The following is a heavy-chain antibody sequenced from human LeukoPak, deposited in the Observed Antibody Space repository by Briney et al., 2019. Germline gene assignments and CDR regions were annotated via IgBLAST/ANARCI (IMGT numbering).Heavy chain of an antibody. CDR3: ATSLERRLDYYYGMDV. D-gene: IGHD1-1*01. J-gene: IGHJ6*02. CDR2: FDPEDGET. V-gene: IGHV1-24*01. CDR1: GYTLTELS. Sequence: ASVKVSCKVSGYTLTELSMHWVRQAPGKGLEWMGGFDPEDGETIYAQKFQGRVTMTEDTSTDTAYMELSSLRSEDTAVYYCATSLERRLDYYYGMDVWGQGTTVTVSS.